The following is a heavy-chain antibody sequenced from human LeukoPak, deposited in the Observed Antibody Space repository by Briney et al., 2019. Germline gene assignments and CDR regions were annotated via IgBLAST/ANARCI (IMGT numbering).Heavy chain of an antibody. V-gene: IGHV3-23*01. CDR1: GFTFTNYA. Sequence: GGSLRLSCAASGFTFTNYAMTWVRQAPGKGLEWVSSISASGVMTYYADSVKGRFTVSRDNAKNTLYLQMNSLRAEDTAVYYCAVSSGWLNWGQGTLVTVSS. CDR3: AVSSGWLN. CDR2: ISASGVMT. D-gene: IGHD6-19*01. J-gene: IGHJ4*02.